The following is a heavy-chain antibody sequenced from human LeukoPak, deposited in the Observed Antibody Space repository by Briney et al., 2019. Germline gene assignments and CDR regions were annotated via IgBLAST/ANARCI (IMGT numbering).Heavy chain of an antibody. CDR1: GFTFSSYS. V-gene: IGHV3-21*01. Sequence: GGSLRLSCAASGFTFSSYSMNWVRQAPGKGLEWVSSISSSSSYIYYADSVEGRFTISRDNAKNSLYLQMNSLRAEDTAVYYCAKDSGWYCFDYWGQGTLVTVSS. CDR2: ISSSSSYI. J-gene: IGHJ4*02. D-gene: IGHD6-19*01. CDR3: AKDSGWYCFDY.